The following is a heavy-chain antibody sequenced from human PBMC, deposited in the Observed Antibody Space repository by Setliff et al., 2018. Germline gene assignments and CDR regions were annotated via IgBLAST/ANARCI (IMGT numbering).Heavy chain of an antibody. V-gene: IGHV1-46*01. CDR1: GYTFTSHY. Sequence: ASVKVSCKASGYTFTSHYMHWVRQAPGLGLEWMGTINPGSGRTSYAQKFQGRVTMTRDTSTSTVYMDMSSLRSEDTAVYYCARDVFPYHYEGAFDIWGQGTMVTVS. CDR2: INPGSGRT. J-gene: IGHJ3*02. CDR3: ARDVFPYHYEGAFDI. D-gene: IGHD3-22*01.